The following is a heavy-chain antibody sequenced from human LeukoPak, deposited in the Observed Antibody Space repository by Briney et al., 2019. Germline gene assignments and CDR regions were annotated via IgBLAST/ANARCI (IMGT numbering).Heavy chain of an antibody. V-gene: IGHV1-18*01. J-gene: IGHJ5*02. CDR3: AREGVYYDSSGRRPNWFDP. Sequence: ASVKVSCKASGYTFTSYGISWVRQAPGQGLEWMGWISAYNGNTNYAQKLQGRVTMTTDTSTSTAYMELRSLRSDDTAVYYCAREGVYYDSSGRRPNWFDPWGQGTLVTVSS. D-gene: IGHD3-22*01. CDR2: ISAYNGNT. CDR1: GYTFTSYG.